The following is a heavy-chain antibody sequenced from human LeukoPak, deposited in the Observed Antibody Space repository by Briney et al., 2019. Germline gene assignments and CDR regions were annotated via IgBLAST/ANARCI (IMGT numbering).Heavy chain of an antibody. CDR3: ARTGPHDYGXXXXXXFD. D-gene: IGHD4-17*01. V-gene: IGHV4-59*08. CDR2: IYYSGST. J-gene: IGHJ4*01. CDR1: GGSISSYY. Sequence: KSSETLSLTCTVSGGSISSYYWSWNRQPPGKGLEWIGYIYYSGSTNYNPSLKSRVTISVDTSKNQFSLKLSSVTAADTAVYYCARTGPHDYGXXXXXXFD.